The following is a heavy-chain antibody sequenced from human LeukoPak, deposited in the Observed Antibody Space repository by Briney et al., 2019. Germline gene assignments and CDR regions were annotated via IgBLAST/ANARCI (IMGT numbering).Heavy chain of an antibody. Sequence: GSLRLSCAASGFTFSSYGMHWVRQAPGKGLEWVAVISYDGSNKYYADSVKGRFTISRDNSKNTLYLQMNSLRAEATAVYYCAKGYSSSWYYFDYWGQGTLVTVSS. CDR3: AKGYSSSWYYFDY. CDR2: ISYDGSNK. J-gene: IGHJ4*02. CDR1: GFTFSSYG. V-gene: IGHV3-30*18. D-gene: IGHD6-13*01.